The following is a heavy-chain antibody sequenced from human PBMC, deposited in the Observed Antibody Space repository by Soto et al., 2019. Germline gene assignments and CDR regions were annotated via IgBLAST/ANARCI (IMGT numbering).Heavy chain of an antibody. J-gene: IGHJ5*02. D-gene: IGHD5-18*01. Sequence: QVQLVQSGAEVKKPGASVKVSCKASGYTFTSYGISWVRQAPGQGLEWMGWISVYNGNTNYAQKLQGRVTLTTDTATSTAYMELRSLRSDDTAVYYCAREKRRGYSYGYVHWFDPWGQGTLVTVSS. CDR2: ISVYNGNT. V-gene: IGHV1-18*04. CDR3: AREKRRGYSYGYVHWFDP. CDR1: GYTFTSYG.